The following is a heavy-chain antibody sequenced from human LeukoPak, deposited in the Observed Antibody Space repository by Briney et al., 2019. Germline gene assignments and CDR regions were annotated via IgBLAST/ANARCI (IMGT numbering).Heavy chain of an antibody. CDR3: ARGRLYYYDSSGYLLMDYFDY. V-gene: IGHV3-20*04. J-gene: IGHJ4*02. D-gene: IGHD3-22*01. CDR1: GFTFDDYG. CDR2: INWNGGST. Sequence: GESLRLSCAASGFTFDDYGMSWVRQAPGKGLEWVSGINWNGGSTGYADSVKGRFTISRDNARNSLYLQMNSLRAEDTALYYCARGRLYYYDSSGYLLMDYFDYWGQGTLVTVSS.